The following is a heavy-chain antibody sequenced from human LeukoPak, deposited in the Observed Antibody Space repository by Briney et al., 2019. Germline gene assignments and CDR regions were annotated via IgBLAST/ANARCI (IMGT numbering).Heavy chain of an antibody. Sequence: TGGSLRLSCAASGFTFSSYAMSWVRQAPGKGLEWVSAISGSGGSTYYADSVKGRFTISRDNAKKSLSLQMDSLRIEDTAVYYCATTGIFGVAKGYWGQGTLVTVSS. V-gene: IGHV3-23*01. J-gene: IGHJ4*02. D-gene: IGHD3-3*01. CDR1: GFTFSSYA. CDR3: ATTGIFGVAKGY. CDR2: ISGSGGST.